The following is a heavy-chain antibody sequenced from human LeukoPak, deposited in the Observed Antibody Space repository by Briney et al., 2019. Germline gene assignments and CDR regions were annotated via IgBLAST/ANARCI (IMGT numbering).Heavy chain of an antibody. CDR1: EFIFSGYW. J-gene: IGHJ4*02. Sequence: TGGSLRLSCAASEFIFSGYWMNWVRQAPGKWLEWVANIKQDGSEKQYVDSVRGRFTISRDNAKNSLYLQMNSLRVEDTAVYYCARDGFVGAADYWGQGTLVTVSS. D-gene: IGHD6-13*01. CDR2: IKQDGSEK. CDR3: ARDGFVGAADY. V-gene: IGHV3-7*01.